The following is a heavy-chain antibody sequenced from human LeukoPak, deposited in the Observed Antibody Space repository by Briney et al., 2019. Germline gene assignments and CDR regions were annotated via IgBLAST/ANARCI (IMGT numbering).Heavy chain of an antibody. J-gene: IGHJ4*02. D-gene: IGHD1-26*01. CDR3: ARAPRGTYWDYFDY. CDR1: GYTFTSYD. Sequence: ASVKVSCKASGYTFTSYDINWVRQATGQGLEWMGWISVYNGNTKYAQKFQGRVTMTADTSTSTSYMELRSLTSDDTAAYYCARAPRGTYWDYFDYWGQGTLVTVSS. V-gene: IGHV1-18*01. CDR2: ISVYNGNT.